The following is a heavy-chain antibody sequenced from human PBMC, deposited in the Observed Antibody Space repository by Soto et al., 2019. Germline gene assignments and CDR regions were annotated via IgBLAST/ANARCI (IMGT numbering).Heavy chain of an antibody. D-gene: IGHD4-17*01. Sequence: EVQLLESGGDLVQPGGSLRLSCAASGFAFSNYAVTWVRQAQGKGLEWVSSISRSGNVIYYADSVKGRFIISRDNSKNTLYLHMNSLRAEDTAMYYCAKDPHGDYLGAFDDWGQGTLVTVSS. CDR3: AKDPHGDYLGAFDD. CDR2: ISRSGNVI. V-gene: IGHV3-23*01. J-gene: IGHJ4*02. CDR1: GFAFSNYA.